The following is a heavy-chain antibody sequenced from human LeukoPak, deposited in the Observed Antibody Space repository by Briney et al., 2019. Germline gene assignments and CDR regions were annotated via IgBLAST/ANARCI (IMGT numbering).Heavy chain of an antibody. CDR2: IYTSGST. D-gene: IGHD3-16*02. V-gene: IGHV4-4*07. CDR1: GGSISSYY. J-gene: IGHJ3*02. CDR3: ARDRLITFGGVIVPGWRARDDAFDI. Sequence: SETLSLTCTVSGGSISSYYWSWIRQPAGKGLEWIGRIYTSGSTNYNPSLKSRVTMSVDTSKNQFSLKLSSVTAADTAVYYCARDRLITFGGVIVPGWRARDDAFDIWGQGTMVTVSS.